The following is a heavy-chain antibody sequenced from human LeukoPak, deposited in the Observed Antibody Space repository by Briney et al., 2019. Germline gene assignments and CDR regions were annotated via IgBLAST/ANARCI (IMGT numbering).Heavy chain of an antibody. Sequence: SVKVSCKASGGTFSSYTISWVRQAPEQGLEWMGRIIPILDITNYALKFQDRVTITADKSTSTAYMELDSLRSDDTAVYYCARSTGYCDSSGYLGDWFDPWGQGTLVTVSS. CDR3: ARSTGYCDSSGYLGDWFDP. CDR2: IIPILDIT. D-gene: IGHD3-22*01. V-gene: IGHV1-69*02. CDR1: GGTFSSYT. J-gene: IGHJ5*02.